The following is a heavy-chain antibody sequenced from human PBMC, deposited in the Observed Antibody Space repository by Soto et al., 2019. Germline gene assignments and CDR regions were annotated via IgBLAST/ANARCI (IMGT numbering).Heavy chain of an antibody. Sequence: SETLSLTCAVYGGSFSGYYWSWIRQPPGKGLEWIGEINHSGSTNYNPSLKSRVTISVDTSKNQFSLKLSSVTAADTAVYYCASSISRYCSGGSCYGSSAFDIWGQGTMVTVSS. V-gene: IGHV4-34*01. J-gene: IGHJ3*02. CDR2: INHSGST. CDR1: GGSFSGYY. CDR3: ASSISRYCSGGSCYGSSAFDI. D-gene: IGHD2-15*01.